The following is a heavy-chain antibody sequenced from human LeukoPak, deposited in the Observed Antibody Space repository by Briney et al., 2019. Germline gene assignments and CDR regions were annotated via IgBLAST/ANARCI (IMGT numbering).Heavy chain of an antibody. J-gene: IGHJ1*01. CDR2: ISGSGGST. D-gene: IGHD3-22*01. CDR3: AKGIRRGYDSSNGYFQH. V-gene: IGHV3-23*01. Sequence: RPGGSLRLSCAASGFTFSSYAMSWVRQALGKGLELVSGISGSGGSTYYGDSVKGRFTISRDNSKNTLYLQMNSLRAEDTAVYYCAKGIRRGYDSSNGYFQHWGQGTLVTVSS. CDR1: GFTFSSYA.